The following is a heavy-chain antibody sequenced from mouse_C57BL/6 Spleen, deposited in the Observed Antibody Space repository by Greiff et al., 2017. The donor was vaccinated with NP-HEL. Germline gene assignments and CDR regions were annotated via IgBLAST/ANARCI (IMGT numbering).Heavy chain of an antibody. Sequence: VKLQQPGAELVMPGASVKLSCKASGYTFTSYWMHWVKQRPGQGLEWIGEIDPSDSYTNYNQKFKGKSTLTVDKSSSTAYMQLSSLTSEDSAVYYCARKGYYSNSFDYWGQGTTLTVSS. CDR2: IDPSDSYT. D-gene: IGHD2-5*01. V-gene: IGHV1-69*01. CDR1: GYTFTSYW. CDR3: ARKGYYSNSFDY. J-gene: IGHJ2*01.